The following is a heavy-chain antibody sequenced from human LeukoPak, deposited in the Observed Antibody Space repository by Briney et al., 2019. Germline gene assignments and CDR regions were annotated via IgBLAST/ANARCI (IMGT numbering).Heavy chain of an antibody. CDR2: IYYSGST. CDR1: GGSISSYY. CDR3: ARSTPLDIVVVPAALYFDY. Sequence: PSETLSLTCTVSGGSISSYYWSWIRQPPGKGLEWIGYIYYSGSTNYNPSLKSRVTISVDTSKNQFSLKLSSVTAADTAVYYCARSTPLDIVVVPAALYFDYWGQGTLVTVSS. J-gene: IGHJ4*02. D-gene: IGHD2-2*01. V-gene: IGHV4-59*01.